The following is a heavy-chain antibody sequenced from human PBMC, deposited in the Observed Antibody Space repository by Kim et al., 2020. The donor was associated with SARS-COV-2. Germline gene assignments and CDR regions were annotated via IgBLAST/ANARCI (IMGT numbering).Heavy chain of an antibody. CDR1: GFTFSNYW. J-gene: IGHJ4*02. Sequence: GGSLRLSCAVSGFTFSNYWMTWVRQAPGKGLEWVANIKEDGSYKDYVDSVKGRFTISRDNAKNSLYLQMNSLRAEDTAVYYCARDGTDWNDFDHWGQGTLVTVSS. V-gene: IGHV3-7*01. CDR2: IKEDGSYK. D-gene: IGHD1-1*01. CDR3: ARDGTDWNDFDH.